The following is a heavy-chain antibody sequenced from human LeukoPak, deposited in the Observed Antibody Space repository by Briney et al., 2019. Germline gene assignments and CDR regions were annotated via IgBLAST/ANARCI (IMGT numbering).Heavy chain of an antibody. CDR3: AREVRCGGDCYSDY. CDR2: IIPIFGTA. D-gene: IGHD2-21*02. V-gene: IGHV1-69*05. Sequence: SVKVSCKASGYTFTGYYMHWVRQAPGQGLEWMGRIIPIFGTANYAQKFQGRVTITTDESTSTAYMELSSLRSEDTAVYYCAREVRCGGDCYSDYWGQGTLVTVSS. J-gene: IGHJ4*02. CDR1: GYTFTGYY.